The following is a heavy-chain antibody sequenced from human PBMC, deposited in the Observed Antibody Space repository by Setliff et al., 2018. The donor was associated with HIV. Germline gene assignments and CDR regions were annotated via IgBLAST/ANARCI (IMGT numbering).Heavy chain of an antibody. V-gene: IGHV1-69-2*01. CDR1: GYTFTDYY. CDR2: VDPKNGKT. CDR3: ATLDYYGSQTYNLALHY. D-gene: IGHD3-10*01. J-gene: IGHJ4*02. Sequence: ASVKVSCTASGYTFTDYYMHWVQQAPGKGLEWMGRVDPKNGKTLYAENLRGRITITADTSTDTAYMDLNSLRSEDTAMYYCATLDYYGSQTYNLALHYWGQGTLVTVSS.